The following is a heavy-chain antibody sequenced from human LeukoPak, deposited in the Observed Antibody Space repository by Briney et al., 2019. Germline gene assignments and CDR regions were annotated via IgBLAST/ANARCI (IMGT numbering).Heavy chain of an antibody. CDR2: TYYSGST. Sequence: SETLPLTCTVSGGSISSYYWSWIRQPPGKGLEWIGYTYYSGSTNYNPSFKSRVTISVDTSKNQFSLKLSSVTAADTAVYYCASSGYDLYYFDYWGQGTLVTVSS. V-gene: IGHV4-59*01. D-gene: IGHD5-12*01. CDR1: GGSISSYY. J-gene: IGHJ4*02. CDR3: ASSGYDLYYFDY.